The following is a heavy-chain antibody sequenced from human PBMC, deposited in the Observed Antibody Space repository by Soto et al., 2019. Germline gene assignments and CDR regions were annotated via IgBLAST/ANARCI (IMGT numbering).Heavy chain of an antibody. CDR1: GFTFNTYF. J-gene: IGHJ4*02. V-gene: IGHV3-74*01. D-gene: IGHD3-10*01. CDR3: ARGHDSGSYYPLPLSY. CDR2: INTDGSVT. Sequence: GGSLRLSCAASGFTFNTYFMYWVRQVPGKGLVWVSRINTDGSVTSYADSVKGRFTISRDNVKKTLYLQMNSLKAEDTAVYYCARGHDSGSYYPLPLSYWGQGTLVTVSS.